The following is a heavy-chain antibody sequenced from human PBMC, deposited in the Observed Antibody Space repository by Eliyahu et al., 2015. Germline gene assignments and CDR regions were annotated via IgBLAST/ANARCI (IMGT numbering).Heavy chain of an antibody. CDR3: AAVTYKNDWNNPRFHAVNI. CDR2: MCYGSRT. J-gene: IGHJ3*02. D-gene: IGHD1/OR15-1a*01. CDR1: GGSISXTTYX. Sequence: QLQLQESGPGLVKPSETLSLTCTVSGGSISXTTYXWAWIRQPPGKGLEWIDNMCYGSRTYYNASLKSRVTISADTSKNQFSLKLTSVTAADAAVFYCAAVTYKNDWNNPRFHAVNIWGRGTMVTVSS. V-gene: IGHV4-39*01.